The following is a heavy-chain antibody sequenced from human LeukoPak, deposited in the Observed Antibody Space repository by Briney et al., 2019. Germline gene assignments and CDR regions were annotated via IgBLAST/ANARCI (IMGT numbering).Heavy chain of an antibody. Sequence: GGSLRLSCAASGFTYSLFWMSWVRQAPGKGLEWVASIKQDGSEKYYVDSVKGRFTISRDNAERSLYLQMNSLRAEDTAVYYCARGFASGDYGADWGQGTLVTVSS. D-gene: IGHD4-17*01. CDR3: ARGFASGDYGAD. J-gene: IGHJ4*02. CDR2: IKQDGSEK. CDR1: GFTYSLFW. V-gene: IGHV3-7*01.